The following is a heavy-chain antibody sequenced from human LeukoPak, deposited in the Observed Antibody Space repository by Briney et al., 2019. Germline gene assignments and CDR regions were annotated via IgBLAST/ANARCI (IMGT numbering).Heavy chain of an antibody. J-gene: IGHJ6*02. D-gene: IGHD2-2*01. V-gene: IGHV1-69*04. CDR1: GCTFSSYA. Sequence: SVKVSCKASGCTFSSYAISWVRQAPGQGLEWMGRIIPILGIANYAQKFQGRVTITADKSTSTAYMELSSLTSEDTAVYYCARDPPPDCSITSCPPIGYYYYGMDVWGQGTTVTVSS. CDR2: IIPILGIA. CDR3: ARDPPPDCSITSCPPIGYYYYGMDV.